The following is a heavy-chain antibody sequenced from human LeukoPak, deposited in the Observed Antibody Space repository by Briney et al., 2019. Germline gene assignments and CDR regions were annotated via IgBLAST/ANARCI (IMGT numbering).Heavy chain of an antibody. CDR3: AKDGLVWFGELN. V-gene: IGHV3-66*01. J-gene: IGHJ4*02. D-gene: IGHD3-10*01. Sequence: GGSLRLSCAASGFTVSSNYMSWGRQAPGKGLEWVSVIYSGGSTYYADSVKGRFTISRDNSKNTLYLQMNSLRAEDTAVYYCAKDGLVWFGELNWGQGTLVTVSS. CDR2: IYSGGST. CDR1: GFTVSSNY.